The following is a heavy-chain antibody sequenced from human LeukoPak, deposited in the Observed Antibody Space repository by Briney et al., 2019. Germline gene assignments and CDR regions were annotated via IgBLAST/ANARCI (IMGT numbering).Heavy chain of an antibody. Sequence: GGSLRLSCAASGFAFSNLWMSWVRQAPGKGLKWVANIKQDGSEKYYVDSVKGRFTISRDNAQNSLYLQMNSLRAEDTAIYYCATSTAAAGTDWGQGTLVTVSS. J-gene: IGHJ4*02. CDR2: IKQDGSEK. CDR1: GFAFSNLW. CDR3: ATSTAAAGTD. V-gene: IGHV3-7*03. D-gene: IGHD6-13*01.